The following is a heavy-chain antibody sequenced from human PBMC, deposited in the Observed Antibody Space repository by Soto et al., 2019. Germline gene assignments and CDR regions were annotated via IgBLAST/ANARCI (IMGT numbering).Heavy chain of an antibody. CDR1: GFSLSNARMG. CDR2: IFSNDEK. CDR3: ARMGYYGSGA. Sequence: QVTLKESGPVLVKPTETLTLTCTVSGFSLSNARMGVSWIRQPPGKALEWLAHIFSNDEKSYSTSLKSRLTISKDTSKSQVVLTMTNVDPVDTATYYCARMGYYGSGAWGQGTLVTVSS. V-gene: IGHV2-26*01. J-gene: IGHJ5*02. D-gene: IGHD3-10*01.